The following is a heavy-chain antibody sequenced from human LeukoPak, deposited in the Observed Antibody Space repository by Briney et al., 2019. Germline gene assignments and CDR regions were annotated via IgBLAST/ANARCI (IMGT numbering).Heavy chain of an antibody. CDR2: INPNSGGT. CDR3: ARNYMVRGVIIKYYFDC. J-gene: IGHJ4*02. CDR1: GYTFASYG. V-gene: IGHV1-2*02. D-gene: IGHD3-10*01. Sequence: ASVKVSCRASGYTFASYGISWVRQAPGQGLEWMGWINPNSGGTNYAQKFQGRVTMTRDTSISTAYMELSRLRSDDTAVYYCARNYMVRGVIIKYYFDCWGQGTLVTVSS.